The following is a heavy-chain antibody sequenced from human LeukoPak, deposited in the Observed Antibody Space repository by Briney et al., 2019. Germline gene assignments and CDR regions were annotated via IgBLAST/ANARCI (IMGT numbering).Heavy chain of an antibody. CDR1: GYTFTGYY. CDR2: INPNSGGT. D-gene: IGHD2-21*02. J-gene: IGHJ4*02. CDR3: ARGVTNTVDY. V-gene: IGHV1-2*02. Sequence: GASVQVSCKASGYTFTGYYMHWVRQAPGQGLEWVGWINPNSGGTNYAQKFQGRVTMTRDTSISTAHMELSRLTSDDTAVYYCARGVTNTVDYWGQGTLVTVSS.